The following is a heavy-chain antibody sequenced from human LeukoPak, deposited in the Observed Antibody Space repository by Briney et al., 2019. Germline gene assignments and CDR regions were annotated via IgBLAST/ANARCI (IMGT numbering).Heavy chain of an antibody. D-gene: IGHD2-2*01. CDR2: IYSGGST. CDR3: AKRFLNIVVVPAAISDY. Sequence: GGSLRLSCAASGFTVSSNYMSWVRQAPGKGLEWVSVIYSGGSTYYADSVKGRFTISRDNSKNTLYLQMNSLRAEDTAVYYCAKRFLNIVVVPAAISDYWGQGTLVTVSS. J-gene: IGHJ4*02. V-gene: IGHV3-53*01. CDR1: GFTVSSNY.